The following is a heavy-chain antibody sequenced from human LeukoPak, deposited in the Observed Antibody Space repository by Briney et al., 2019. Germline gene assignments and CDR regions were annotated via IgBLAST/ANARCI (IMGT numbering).Heavy chain of an antibody. Sequence: GGSLRLSCAASGFTFSTYTMSWVRQAPGKGLEWVSSISSSSSYISYADSVKGRFTISRDNAKNSLYLQMNSLRAEDTAVYYCARAGYSSSWYVINWGQGTLVTVSS. CDR2: ISSSSSYI. CDR1: GFTFSTYT. D-gene: IGHD6-13*01. J-gene: IGHJ4*02. CDR3: ARAGYSSSWYVIN. V-gene: IGHV3-21*01.